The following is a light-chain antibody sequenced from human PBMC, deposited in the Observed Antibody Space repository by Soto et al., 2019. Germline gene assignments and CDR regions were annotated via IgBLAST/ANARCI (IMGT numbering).Light chain of an antibody. CDR1: QSVSSN. CDR3: QQYNDWPPHT. J-gene: IGKJ2*01. V-gene: IGKV3-15*01. Sequence: EIVMTQSPTTLSVSPGESATLSCRASQSVSSNLAWIQQKPGQGPRLLIYGTSKRAPGVPARFSGSGSGTEFTLTISSLKSEDFAVYYCQQYNDWPPHTFGQGTKLEIK. CDR2: GTS.